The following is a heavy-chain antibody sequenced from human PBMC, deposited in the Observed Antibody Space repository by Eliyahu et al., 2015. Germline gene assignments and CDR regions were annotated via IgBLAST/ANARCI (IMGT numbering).Heavy chain of an antibody. Sequence: QVQLVESGRGVVQPGRSXXVSCAASGFTFSXXGMHWVRQAPGKGLEWVAVIWYDGSKKYYADSVKGRFTISRDNSKKTLYLQMNSLRAEDTAVYYCARGNTISGDLSYYYMDVWGKGTTVTVSS. D-gene: IGHD3-3*01. J-gene: IGHJ6*03. CDR2: IWYDGSKK. V-gene: IGHV3-33*01. CDR3: ARGNTISGDLSYYYMDV. CDR1: GFTFSXXG.